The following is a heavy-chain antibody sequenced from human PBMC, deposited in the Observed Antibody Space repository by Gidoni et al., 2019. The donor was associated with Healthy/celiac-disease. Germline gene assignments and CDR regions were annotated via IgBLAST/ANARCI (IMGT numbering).Heavy chain of an antibody. CDR1: GGTFSSYT. D-gene: IGHD3-22*01. CDR2: NHPILGIA. J-gene: IGHJ4*02. Sequence: QVQLVQYGAAVKKPGSSVTVSCKASGGTFSSYTISWVRQAPGQGLEWMGRNHPILGIANYAQKFQGRVTLTADKSTSTAYMELSSLRSEDTAVYYCARTYYYDSSGYLTYDYWGQGTLVTVSS. CDR3: ARTYYYDSSGYLTYDY. V-gene: IGHV1-69*02.